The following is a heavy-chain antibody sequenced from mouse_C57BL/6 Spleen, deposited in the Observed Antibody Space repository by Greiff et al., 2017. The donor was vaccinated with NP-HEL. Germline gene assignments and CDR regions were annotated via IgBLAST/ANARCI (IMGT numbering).Heavy chain of an antibody. CDR3: ARSELGRINYFAMDY. CDR2: IDPSDSYT. J-gene: IGHJ4*01. V-gene: IGHV1-50*01. CDR1: GYTFTSYW. Sequence: QVQLQQPGAELVKPGASVKLSCKASGYTFTSYWMQWVKQRPGQGLEWIGEIDPSDSYTNYNQKFKGKATLTVDTSSSTAYMQLSSLTSEDSAVYYCARSELGRINYFAMDYWGQGTSVTVSS. D-gene: IGHD4-1*01.